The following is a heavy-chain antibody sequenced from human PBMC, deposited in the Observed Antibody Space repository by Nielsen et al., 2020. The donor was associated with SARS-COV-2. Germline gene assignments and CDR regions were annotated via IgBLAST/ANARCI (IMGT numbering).Heavy chain of an antibody. Sequence: GGSLRLSCEVFGFIFDDYGMSWVRQAPGKGLEWVANIKKDGSEKYYLDSVKGRFTISRDNAKNSLYLQMNSLTADDTALYYCVRDWGAAVHFWGQGTLVTVSS. D-gene: IGHD6-13*01. V-gene: IGHV3-7*01. J-gene: IGHJ4*02. CDR3: VRDWGAAVHF. CDR2: IKKDGSEK. CDR1: GFIFDDYG.